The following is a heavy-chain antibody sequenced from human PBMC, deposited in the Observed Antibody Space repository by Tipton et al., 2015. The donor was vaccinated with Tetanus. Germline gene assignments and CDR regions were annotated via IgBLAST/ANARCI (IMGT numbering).Heavy chain of an antibody. CDR2: VSSGGDVK. CDR3: VRDGRGGGYLIN. V-gene: IGHV3-30-3*01. J-gene: IGHJ4*02. D-gene: IGHD5-24*01. CDR1: GFTFSHYT. Sequence: SLRLSCTTSGFTFSHYTMHWVRQAPGKGLEWVAVVSSGGDVKYYADSVKERCTISRDNSKNTVFLQRTTLRGDDTALYYCVRDGRGGGYLINGGQGTLVIVSA.